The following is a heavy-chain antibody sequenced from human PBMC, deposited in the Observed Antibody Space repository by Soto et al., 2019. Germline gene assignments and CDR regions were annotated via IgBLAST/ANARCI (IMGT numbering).Heavy chain of an antibody. D-gene: IGHD3-3*02. CDR3: ARALAPFYYYGMDV. CDR1: GYTFTSYA. CDR2: INASNGNT. V-gene: IGHV1-3*01. J-gene: IGHJ6*02. Sequence: GASVKVSCKASGYTFTSYAMHWVRQAPGQRLEWMGSINASNGNTNYSQKFQGRVTMTRDTSTSTAYMELSSLTSEDTAVYYCARALAPFYYYGMDVWGQGTTVTVSS.